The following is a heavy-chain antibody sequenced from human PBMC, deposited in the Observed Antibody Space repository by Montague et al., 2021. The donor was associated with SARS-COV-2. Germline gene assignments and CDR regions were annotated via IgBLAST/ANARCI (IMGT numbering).Heavy chain of an antibody. CDR3: ARQIQQVVLSPAKLTNWFDP. D-gene: IGHD2-15*01. J-gene: IGHJ5*02. Sequence: SETLSLTCTVSGASITSSNWWNWVRQTLEKGLEWIGQIYHSGCTDYNPSLTCLLTLSLDKSKNQFTLNLSSVTAADTAVYYCARQIQQVVLSPAKLTNWFDPWGQGALVTVAS. V-gene: IGHV4-4*02. CDR2: IYHSGCT. CDR1: GASITSSNW.